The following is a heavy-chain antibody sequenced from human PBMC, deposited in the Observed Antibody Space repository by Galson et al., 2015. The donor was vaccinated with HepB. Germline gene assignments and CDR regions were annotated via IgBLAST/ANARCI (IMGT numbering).Heavy chain of an antibody. CDR3: ARGNRDV. CDR2: IDGDGSKI. V-gene: IGHV3-74*01. D-gene: IGHD2/OR15-2a*01. Sequence: SLRLSCAASGFTFSGYYMHWVRQVPGQGLMWIARIDGDGSKIGYADSVKGRFTVSRDNAKNMLYLQLDGLRAEDTGVYYCARGNRDVWGQGTTVTVSS. J-gene: IGHJ6*01. CDR1: GFTFSGYY.